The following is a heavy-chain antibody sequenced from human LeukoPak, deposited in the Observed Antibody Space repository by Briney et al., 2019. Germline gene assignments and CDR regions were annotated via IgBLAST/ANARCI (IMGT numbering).Heavy chain of an antibody. Sequence: GGPLRLSCAASGFTFSDYNMNWVRHAPGKGLEWVSYIRSSGGAIYYADSVKDRFTISRDNAKSSLYLQMNSLRDEDTAMYYCAASCPVGNCYPNWGQGTLVTVSS. CDR2: IRSSGGAI. V-gene: IGHV3-48*02. CDR3: AASCPVGNCYPN. J-gene: IGHJ4*02. D-gene: IGHD2-15*01. CDR1: GFTFSDYN.